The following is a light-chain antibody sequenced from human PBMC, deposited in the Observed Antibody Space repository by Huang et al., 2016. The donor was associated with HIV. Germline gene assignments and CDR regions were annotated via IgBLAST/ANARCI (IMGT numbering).Light chain of an antibody. CDR1: QSIGSN. J-gene: IGKJ2*01. CDR3: QQYNDWPPYT. V-gene: IGKV3D-15*01. Sequence: EILMTQSPATLSVSPGERAALSCRASQSIGSNLAWYQQKPGQTPSLRIYDASIRASGIPARFSGSGSGTEFTLTVSSLQSEDFAFYYCQQYNDWPPYTFGQGTRVEI. CDR2: DAS.